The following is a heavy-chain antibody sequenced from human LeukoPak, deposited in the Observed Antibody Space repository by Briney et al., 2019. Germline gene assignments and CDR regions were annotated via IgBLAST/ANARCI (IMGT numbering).Heavy chain of an antibody. J-gene: IGHJ4*02. V-gene: IGHV4-39*01. CDR2: IYYSGST. D-gene: IGHD6-13*01. Sequence: SETLSLTCTVSGGSISSSSYYWGWIRQPRGKGLGWIGSIYYSGSTYYNPSLKSRVTISVDTSKNQFSLKLSSVTAADTAVYYCARQGTDSSSWYNYWGQGTLVTVSS. CDR3: ARQGTDSSSWYNY. CDR1: GGSISSSSYY.